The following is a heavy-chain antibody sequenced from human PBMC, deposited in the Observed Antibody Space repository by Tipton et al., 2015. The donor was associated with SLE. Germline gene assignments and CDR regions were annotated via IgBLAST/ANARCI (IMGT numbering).Heavy chain of an antibody. CDR2: LYHSGST. V-gene: IGHV4-38-2*01. CDR1: GYSFSSGYY. J-gene: IGHJ4*02. D-gene: IGHD6-19*01. Sequence: QLVQSGAEVKPSEILSLTCAVSGYSFSSGYYWGWIRQPPGKGLEWIGSLYHSGSTFYNPSLKSRVTVSVDTSKNQFSLKLTSVTAADTALYYCAIHSGKSYEDWGQGTMVTVSS. CDR3: AIHSGKSYED.